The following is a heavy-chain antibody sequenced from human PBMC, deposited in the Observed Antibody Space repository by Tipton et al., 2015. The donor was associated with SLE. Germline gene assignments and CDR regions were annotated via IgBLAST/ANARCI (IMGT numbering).Heavy chain of an antibody. Sequence: SLRLSCAASGFTFDDYGMSWVRQAPGKGLEWVSGINWNGGSTGYADSVKGRFTISRDNAKNSLYLQMNSLRAEDTALYYCARGGGYSYGHGYYCDYWGQGTLVTVSS. V-gene: IGHV3-20*04. D-gene: IGHD5-18*01. CDR2: INWNGGST. CDR3: ARGGGYSYGHGYYCDY. CDR1: GFTFDDYG. J-gene: IGHJ4*02.